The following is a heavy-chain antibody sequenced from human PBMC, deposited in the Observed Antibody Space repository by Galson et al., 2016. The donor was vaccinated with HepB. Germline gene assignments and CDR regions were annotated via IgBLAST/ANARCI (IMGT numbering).Heavy chain of an antibody. V-gene: IGHV3-21*01. CDR1: GFTFSSYS. CDR3: ARPPPHRQDLLYNAMDV. J-gene: IGHJ6*02. CDR2: IGSRSSYI. D-gene: IGHD1-26*01. Sequence: SLRLSCAASGFTFSSYSMNWVRQAPGKGLEWVSSIGSRSSYIFYADSVRGRFTISRDNAKNSLYLQMNSLMAEDTAVYYCARPPPHRQDLLYNAMDVWGQGTTVTVSS.